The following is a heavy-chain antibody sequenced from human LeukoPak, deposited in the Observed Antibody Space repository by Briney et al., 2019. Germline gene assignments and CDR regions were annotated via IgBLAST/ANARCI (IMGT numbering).Heavy chain of an antibody. CDR1: GFTFSSYW. CDR2: IKQDGSEK. D-gene: IGHD2-15*01. J-gene: IGHJ4*02. V-gene: IGHV3-7*01. CDR3: ARDPPRYCSGGSCYTY. Sequence: GGSLRLSCAASGFTFSSYWMSWVRQAPGKGLEWVANIKQDGSEKYYVDSVKGRFTISRDNAKNSLYPQMNSLRAEDTAVYYCARDPPRYCSGGSCYTYWGQGTLVTVSS.